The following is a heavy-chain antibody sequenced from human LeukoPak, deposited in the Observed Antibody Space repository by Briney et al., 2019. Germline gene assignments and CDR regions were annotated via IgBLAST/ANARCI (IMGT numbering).Heavy chain of an antibody. CDR2: INPNSGGT. D-gene: IGHD1-26*01. J-gene: IGHJ4*02. Sequence: ASVKVSCKASGYTFTGYYMHWVRQAPGQGLEWMGWINPNSGGTNYAQKFQGSVTMTRDTSISTAYMDQSRLRSDDTAVYYCARGSIVGATFDYFDYWGQGSLVTVSS. V-gene: IGHV1-2*02. CDR1: GYTFTGYY. CDR3: ARGSIVGATFDYFDY.